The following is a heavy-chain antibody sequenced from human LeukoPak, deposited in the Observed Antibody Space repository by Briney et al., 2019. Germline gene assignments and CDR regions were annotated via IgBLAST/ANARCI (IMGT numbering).Heavy chain of an antibody. CDR2: IWSDGINK. V-gene: IGHV3-33*01. D-gene: IGHD6-13*01. CDR1: GFTFSNYG. CDR3: ARSTYSSSSYYFDY. Sequence: GGSLRLSCAASGFTFSNYGIHWVRQALGKGLEWVAVIWSDGINKYYVDSVKGRFTISRDNSKNTLYLQMNSLRADDTAVYYCARSTYSSSSYYFDYWGQGSLVTVSS. J-gene: IGHJ4*02.